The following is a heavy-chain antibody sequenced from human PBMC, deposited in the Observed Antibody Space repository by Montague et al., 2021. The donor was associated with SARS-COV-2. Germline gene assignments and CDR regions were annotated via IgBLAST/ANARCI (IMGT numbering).Heavy chain of an antibody. CDR3: AREYSSGVYFDY. J-gene: IGHJ4*02. D-gene: IGHD6-19*01. CDR1: GFSLSTSGMC. Sequence: PALVKPTQTLTLTCTFSGFSLSTSGMCVSWIRQPPGKALEWLARIDWDDDKYYSTSLKTRLTISKDTSKNQVVLTMPNMDPVDTATYYCAREYSSGVYFDYWGQGTLVTVSS. V-gene: IGHV2-70*11. CDR2: IDWDDDK.